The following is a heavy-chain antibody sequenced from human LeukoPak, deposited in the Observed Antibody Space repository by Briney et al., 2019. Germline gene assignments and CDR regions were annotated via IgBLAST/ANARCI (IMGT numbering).Heavy chain of an antibody. CDR2: IYTSGST. Sequence: PSETLSLTCTVSGGSISSYYWSWIRQPPGKGLEWIGRIYTSGSTNYNPSLKSRVTISVDTSKNQFSLKLSSVTTADTAVYYCARESIAARAFDYWGQGTLVTVSS. D-gene: IGHD6-6*01. CDR3: ARESIAARAFDY. J-gene: IGHJ4*02. CDR1: GGSISSYY. V-gene: IGHV4-4*08.